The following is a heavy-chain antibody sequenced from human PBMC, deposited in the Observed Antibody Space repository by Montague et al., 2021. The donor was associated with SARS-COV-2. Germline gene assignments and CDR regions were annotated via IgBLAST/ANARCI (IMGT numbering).Heavy chain of an antibody. V-gene: IGHV4-39*07. CDR3: ARLTAGYCSGGSCYWGTGFDY. CDR1: GGSISSSSYY. CDR2: IYYSGST. Sequence: SEILSLTCTVSGGSISSSSYYWGWIRQPPGKGLEWIGSIYYSGSTYYNPSLKSRVTISVDTSKNQFSLKLSSVTAADTAVYYCARLTAGYCSGGSCYWGTGFDYWGQGTLVTVSS. J-gene: IGHJ4*02. D-gene: IGHD2-15*01.